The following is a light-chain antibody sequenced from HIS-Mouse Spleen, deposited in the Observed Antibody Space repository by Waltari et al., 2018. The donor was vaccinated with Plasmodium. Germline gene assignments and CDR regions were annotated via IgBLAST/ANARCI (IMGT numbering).Light chain of an antibody. CDR1: QIVSSY. J-gene: IGKJ4*01. CDR2: DAS. V-gene: IGKV3-11*01. Sequence: EIVLTQSPATLSLSPGERATLSCRASQIVSSYLARYQQKPGHAPRLLIYDASNRATGIPARFSGSGSGTDFTLTISSLEPEDFAVYYCQQRSNWPRVLTFGGGTKVEIK. CDR3: QQRSNWPRVLT.